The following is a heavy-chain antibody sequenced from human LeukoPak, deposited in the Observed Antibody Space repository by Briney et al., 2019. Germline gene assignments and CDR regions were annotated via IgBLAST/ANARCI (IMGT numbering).Heavy chain of an antibody. D-gene: IGHD2-15*01. CDR1: GYTFTSYA. V-gene: IGHV1-3*01. J-gene: IGHJ4*02. CDR3: ARDRMRIGYCRGGSCYYFDY. CDR2: INAGNGNT. Sequence: ASVKVSCKASGYTFTSYAMHWVRQAPGQRLEWMGWINAGNGNTKYSQKFQGRVTITRDTSASTAYMELSSLRSEDTAVYYCARDRMRIGYCRGGSCYYFDYWGQGTLVTVSS.